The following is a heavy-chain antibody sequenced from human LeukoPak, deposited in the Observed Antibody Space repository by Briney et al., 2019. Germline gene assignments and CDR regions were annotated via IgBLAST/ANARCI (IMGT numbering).Heavy chain of an antibody. Sequence: SVKVSCKASGYTFTSYHMHWVRQAPGQGLEWMGGIIPIFGTANYAQKFQGRVTITADESTSTAYMELSSLRSEDTAVYYCARETVHYDSSGYYPLDYWGQGTLVTVSS. CDR3: ARETVHYDSSGYYPLDY. D-gene: IGHD3-22*01. V-gene: IGHV1-69*13. CDR2: IIPIFGTA. CDR1: GYTFTSYH. J-gene: IGHJ4*02.